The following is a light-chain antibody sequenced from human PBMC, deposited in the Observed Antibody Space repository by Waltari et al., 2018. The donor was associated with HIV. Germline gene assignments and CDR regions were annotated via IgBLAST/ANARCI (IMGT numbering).Light chain of an antibody. J-gene: IGKJ1*01. CDR2: GVS. CDR3: QQYNNWPPRS. Sequence: EIVMTQSPATLSVSPGERATLSCRASQSVSSNLAWYQQKPGQAPRLLIYGVSTRATGIPARFSGSGSGTEFTLTISSLQSEDFVVYYCQQYNNWPPRSFGQGTKVEIK. V-gene: IGKV3-15*01. CDR1: QSVSSN.